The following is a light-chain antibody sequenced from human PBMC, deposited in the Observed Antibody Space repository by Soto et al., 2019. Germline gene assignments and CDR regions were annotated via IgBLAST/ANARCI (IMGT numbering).Light chain of an antibody. CDR2: KAS. J-gene: IGKJ4*01. CDR1: QVISSW. CDR3: QQASTFPFT. V-gene: IGKV1-12*01. Sequence: DVQMTQSPSSLSASVGDRVTITCRASQVISSWLVWYQQKPGNAPKLLIYKASTLLSGVPSRFSGSESGTECTLTISDLQPEDFATYYCQQASTFPFTFGGGTEVRIK.